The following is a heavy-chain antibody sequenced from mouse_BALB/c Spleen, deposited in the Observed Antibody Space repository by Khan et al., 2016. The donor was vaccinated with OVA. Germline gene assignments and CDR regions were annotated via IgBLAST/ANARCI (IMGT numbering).Heavy chain of an antibody. D-gene: IGHD2-10*01. CDR2: IWSDGNT. Sequence: QVQLKQSGPDLAAPSQSLSITCTISGFSLTNYGVHWVRQPPGKGLEWLVVIWSDGNTNYNSALKSRLTITKDNSQSQVFLKINSLQTDDTAIYFCARQPYYHYNIMDYWGQGTSVTVSS. J-gene: IGHJ4*01. CDR3: ARQPYYHYNIMDY. CDR1: GFSLTNYG. V-gene: IGHV2-6-1*01.